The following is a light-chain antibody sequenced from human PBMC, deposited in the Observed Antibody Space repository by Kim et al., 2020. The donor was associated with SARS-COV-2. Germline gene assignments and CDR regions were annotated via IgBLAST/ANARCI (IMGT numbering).Light chain of an antibody. Sequence: GQSVTISCTASSSDSGASNHVAWYQQNPGKAPKLMIYGVSGRPSGVPDRFSGSKSGNTASLTVSGLQAEDEADYYCSSYAGSNILIFGGGTQLTVL. CDR2: GVS. CDR3: SSYAGSNILI. J-gene: IGLJ2*01. V-gene: IGLV2-8*01. CDR1: SSDSGASNH.